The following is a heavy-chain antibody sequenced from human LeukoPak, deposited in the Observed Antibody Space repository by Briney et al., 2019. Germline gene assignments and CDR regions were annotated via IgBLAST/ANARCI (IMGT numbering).Heavy chain of an antibody. D-gene: IGHD2-2*01. Sequence: GASVTVSCTASGYTFTSYAMHWVRQAPGQRLEWMGWINAGNGNTKYSQKFQGRVTITRDTSASTAYMELSSLRSEDTAVYYCARGGVVVVPAAMDRFDYWGQGTLVTVSS. V-gene: IGHV1-3*01. CDR3: ARGGVVVVPAAMDRFDY. J-gene: IGHJ4*02. CDR1: GYTFTSYA. CDR2: INAGNGNT.